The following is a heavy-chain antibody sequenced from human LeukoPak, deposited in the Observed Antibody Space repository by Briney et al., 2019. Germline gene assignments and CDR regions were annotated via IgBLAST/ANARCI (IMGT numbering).Heavy chain of an antibody. CDR2: IYYSGST. D-gene: IGHD6-6*01. Sequence: SETLSLTFTVSGGSISSYYWSWIRQPPGKGLEWIEYIYYSGSTNYNPSLKSRVTISVDTSKNQFSLKLSSVTAADTAVYYCARASSGYDAFDIWGQGTMVTVSS. CDR1: GGSISSYY. J-gene: IGHJ3*02. CDR3: ARASSGYDAFDI. V-gene: IGHV4-59*01.